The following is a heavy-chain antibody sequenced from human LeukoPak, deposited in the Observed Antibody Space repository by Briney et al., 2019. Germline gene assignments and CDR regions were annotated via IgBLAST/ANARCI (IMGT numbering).Heavy chain of an antibody. J-gene: IGHJ4*02. V-gene: IGHV1-2*02. CDR2: INPNSGGT. CDR3: ARALYSSSSNFDY. D-gene: IGHD6-6*01. CDR1: GYTFTGYY. Sequence: GSVTVSCKASGYTFTGYYMHWVRQAPGQGLEWMGWINPNSGGTNYAQKFQGRVTMTRDTSISTAYMELSRLRSDDTAVYYCARALYSSSSNFDYWGQGTLVTVSS.